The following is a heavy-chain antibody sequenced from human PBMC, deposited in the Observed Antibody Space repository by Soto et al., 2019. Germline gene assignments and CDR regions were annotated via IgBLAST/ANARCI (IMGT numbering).Heavy chain of an antibody. J-gene: IGHJ6*02. CDR1: GYTFTDYY. V-gene: IGHV1-2*02. D-gene: IGHD2-2*01. Sequence: ASVKVSCKASGYTFTDYYMHWVRQAPGQGLEWRGWINPNSGGTNYAQKFQGRVTMTRVTSISTAYMELSSLRSDDTALYYCAKDPNIVVVPAATGGMDVWGQGTTVTVSS. CDR3: AKDPNIVVVPAATGGMDV. CDR2: INPNSGGT.